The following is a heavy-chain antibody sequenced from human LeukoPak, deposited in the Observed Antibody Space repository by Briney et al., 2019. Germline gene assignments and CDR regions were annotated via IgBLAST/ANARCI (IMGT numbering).Heavy chain of an antibody. V-gene: IGHV3-69-1*01. CDR3: ARVRVGATYGGAFDI. CDR2: ISSSSTYI. J-gene: IGHJ3*02. D-gene: IGHD1-26*01. Sequence: GGSLRLSCAASGFTLNDYYMSWVRQAPGKVLEWVSSISSSSTYIFYADSVKGRFTISRDDAKNSLYLQMNSLRAEDTAVYSCARVRVGATYGGAFDIWGQGTMVTVSS. CDR1: GFTLNDYY.